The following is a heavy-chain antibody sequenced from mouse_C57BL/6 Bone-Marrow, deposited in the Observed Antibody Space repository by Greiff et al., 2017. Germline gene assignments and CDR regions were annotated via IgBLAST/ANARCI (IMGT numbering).Heavy chain of an antibody. CDR3: ARGRYAYFYY. Sequence: VQLQQPGAELAKPGASVKLSCKASGYTFTSYWMHWVKQRPGQGLEWIGMIHPNSGSTNYNEKFKSKATLTVDKSSRTAYMQRSSLTSEDSAVYYCARGRYAYFYYWGQGTTLTVSS. V-gene: IGHV1-64*01. D-gene: IGHD2-14*01. CDR1: GYTFTSYW. CDR2: IHPNSGST. J-gene: IGHJ2*01.